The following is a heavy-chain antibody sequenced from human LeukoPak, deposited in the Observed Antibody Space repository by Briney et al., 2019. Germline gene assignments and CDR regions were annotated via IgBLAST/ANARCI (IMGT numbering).Heavy chain of an antibody. D-gene: IGHD4-17*01. CDR3: ARIATVTPQGHGAFDI. V-gene: IGHV3-53*01. J-gene: IGHJ3*02. CDR2: IYSGGST. CDR1: GFTVSSDY. Sequence: GGSLRLSCAASGFTVSSDYMSWVRQAPGKGLEWVSVIYSGGSTYYADSVKGRFTISRDNSKNTLYLQMNSLRAEDTAVYYCARIATVTPQGHGAFDIGGQGTMVTVSS.